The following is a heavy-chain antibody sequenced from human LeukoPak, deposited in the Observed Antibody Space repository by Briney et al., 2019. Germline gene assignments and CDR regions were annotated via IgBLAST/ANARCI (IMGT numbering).Heavy chain of an antibody. Sequence: GGSLRLSCAASGFTVASDRMSWVRQAPGKGLEWVSTVYGGGNTAYADSVKGRFTISRDTSKNTLLLQMNSLRAEDTALYFCVRERFGAIVENWGQGALVIVSS. J-gene: IGHJ4*02. CDR1: GFTVASDR. CDR3: VRERFGAIVEN. D-gene: IGHD5-24*01. CDR2: VYGGGNT. V-gene: IGHV3-53*01.